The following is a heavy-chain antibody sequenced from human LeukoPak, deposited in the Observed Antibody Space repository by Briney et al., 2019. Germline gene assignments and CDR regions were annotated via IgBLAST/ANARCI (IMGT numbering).Heavy chain of an antibody. D-gene: IGHD2-2*01. V-gene: IGHV3-23*01. CDR3: AKGKDIVVVPAAYFDY. CDR1: GFIFSSYA. CDR2: ISGSGGST. J-gene: IGHJ4*02. Sequence: PGGSLRLSCAVSGFIFSSYAMSWVRQAPGKGLEWVSAISGSGGSTYYADSVKGRFTISRDNSKNTLYLQMNSLRAEDTAVYYCAKGKDIVVVPAAYFDYWGQGTLVTVSS.